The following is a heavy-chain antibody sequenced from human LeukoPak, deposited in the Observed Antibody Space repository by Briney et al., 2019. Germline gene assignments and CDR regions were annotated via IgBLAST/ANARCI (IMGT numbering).Heavy chain of an antibody. D-gene: IGHD6-19*01. J-gene: IGHJ5*02. CDR3: ARENQYSSGWYLEGGFDP. CDR1: GVTFSSYS. CDR2: ISSSSSYI. Sequence: GGSLRLSCAASGVTFSSYSMNWVRQAPGKGLEWVSSISSSSSYIYYADSVKGRFTVSRDNAKNSLYLQMTSLRAEDTAVYYCARENQYSSGWYLEGGFDPWGQGTLVTVSS. V-gene: IGHV3-21*01.